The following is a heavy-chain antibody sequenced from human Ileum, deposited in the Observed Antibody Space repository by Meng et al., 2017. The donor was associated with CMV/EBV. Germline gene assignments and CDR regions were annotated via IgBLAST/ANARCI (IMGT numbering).Heavy chain of an antibody. CDR1: GGSISSSSYY. CDR3: ARGPAAGGYYFDY. Sequence: GSGGSISSSSYYWGWIRQPPGKGLEWIGSIYYSGSTYYNPSLKSRVTISVDTSKNQFSLKLSSVTAADTAVYYCARGPAAGGYYFDYWGQGTLVTVSS. D-gene: IGHD2-2*01. J-gene: IGHJ4*02. V-gene: IGHV4-39*01. CDR2: IYYSGST.